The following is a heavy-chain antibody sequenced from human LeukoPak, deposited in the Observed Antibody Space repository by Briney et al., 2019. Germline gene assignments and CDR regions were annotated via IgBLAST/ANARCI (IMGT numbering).Heavy chain of an antibody. CDR3: ARGLHDYYDSSGYYSSGDHWFDP. D-gene: IGHD3-22*01. CDR1: GSSISSGGYY. Sequence: SKTLSLTCTVSGSSISSGGYYWSWIRQHPGKGLEWIGYIYYSGSTYYNPSLKSRVTISVDTSKNQFSLKLSSVTAADTAVYYCARGLHDYYDSSGYYSSGDHWFDPWGQGTLVTVSS. V-gene: IGHV4-31*03. CDR2: IYYSGST. J-gene: IGHJ5*02.